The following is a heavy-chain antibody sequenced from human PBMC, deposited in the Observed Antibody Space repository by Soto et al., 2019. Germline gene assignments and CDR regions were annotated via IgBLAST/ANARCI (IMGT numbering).Heavy chain of an antibody. D-gene: IGHD5-18*01. CDR3: ARGPSTRRIQLWFIWYFDL. Sequence: SETLSLTCAVYGGSFSGYYWSWIRQPPGKGLEWIGEINHSGSTNYNPSLKSRVTISVDTSKNQFSLKLSSVTAADTAVYYCARGPSTRRIQLWFIWYFDLWGRGTLVTVSS. J-gene: IGHJ2*01. CDR1: GGSFSGYY. CDR2: INHSGST. V-gene: IGHV4-34*01.